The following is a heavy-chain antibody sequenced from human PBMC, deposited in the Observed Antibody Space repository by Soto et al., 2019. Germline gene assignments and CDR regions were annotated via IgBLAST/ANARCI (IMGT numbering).Heavy chain of an antibody. Sequence: GESLKISCTGSGYSFTSYWIGWVRQMPGKGLEWMGIIYPGDSDTRYSPSFQGQVTISADKSISTAYLQWSSLKASDTAMYYCARHHSSSSFNNWFDPWGQGTLVTVSS. J-gene: IGHJ5*02. V-gene: IGHV5-51*01. D-gene: IGHD6-6*01. CDR3: ARHHSSSSFNNWFDP. CDR1: GYSFTSYW. CDR2: IYPGDSDT.